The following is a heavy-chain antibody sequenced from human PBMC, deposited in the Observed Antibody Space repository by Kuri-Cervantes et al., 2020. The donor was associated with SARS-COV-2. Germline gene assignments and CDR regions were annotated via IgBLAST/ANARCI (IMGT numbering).Heavy chain of an antibody. V-gene: IGHV3-23*01. D-gene: IGHD3-22*01. CDR2: ISGSAIST. J-gene: IGHJ4*02. CDR3: ARDYDSSGYYDYFDY. Sequence: GESLKISCAASGFTFSSYAMHWVRQAPGKGLEWVSTISGSAISTYYADSVKDRFTISRDNSKNTLFLQMNSLRAEDTAAYYCARDYDSSGYYDYFDYWGQGTLVTVSS. CDR1: GFTFSSYA.